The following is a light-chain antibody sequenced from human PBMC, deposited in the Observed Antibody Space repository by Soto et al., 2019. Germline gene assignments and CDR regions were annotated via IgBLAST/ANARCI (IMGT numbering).Light chain of an antibody. CDR2: DAS. V-gene: IGKV3-11*01. CDR3: QQRSNWPPFLT. CDR1: QGVSSY. Sequence: EIVLTQSPATLSFSPGRRATLSCRASQGVSSYLAWYQQKPGQAPRLLIYDASNRATGIPARFSGSGSGTDFTLTISSLEPEDFAVYYCQQRSNWPPFLTFGGGTKVEIK. J-gene: IGKJ4*01.